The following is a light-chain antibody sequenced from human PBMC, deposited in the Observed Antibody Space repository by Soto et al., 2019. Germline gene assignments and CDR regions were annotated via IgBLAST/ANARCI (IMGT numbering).Light chain of an antibody. CDR1: RSNIGTNP. CDR2: TNT. Sequence: QSVLTQPPSASGTPGQSVSISCSGSRSNIGTNPVNWYQQLPGTAPKLLFYTNTQRPSGVPDRFSASKSGTSASLAISVLQSEDEADYYCAAWDDSLNSVIFGGGTKLTVL. J-gene: IGLJ2*01. CDR3: AAWDDSLNSVI. V-gene: IGLV1-44*01.